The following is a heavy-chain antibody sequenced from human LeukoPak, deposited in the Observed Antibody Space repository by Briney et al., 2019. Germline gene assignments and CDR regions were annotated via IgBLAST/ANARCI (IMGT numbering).Heavy chain of an antibody. D-gene: IGHD3-10*01. CDR3: ARRPVRGVDYFDY. Sequence: SQTLSLTCTVSGGSISSGDYYWSWIRQPPGKGLEWIGYIYYSGSTYYNPSLKSRVTISVDTSKNQFSLKLSSVTAADTAVYHCARRPVRGVDYFDYWGQGTLVTVSS. CDR1: GGSISSGDYY. CDR2: IYYSGST. V-gene: IGHV4-30-4*01. J-gene: IGHJ4*02.